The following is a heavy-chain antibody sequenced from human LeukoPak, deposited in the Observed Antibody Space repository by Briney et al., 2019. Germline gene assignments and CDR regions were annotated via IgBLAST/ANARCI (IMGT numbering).Heavy chain of an antibody. CDR2: IYPGDSDT. CDR1: GYSFTSYW. Sequence: GESLKISCKGSGYSFTSYWIGWVRQMPGKGLEWMGIIYPGDSDTRYSPSFQGQVTISADKSISTAYLQWSSLKASDTAMYYCARAQYPTPANNAFDIWGQGTMVTVSS. J-gene: IGHJ3*02. V-gene: IGHV5-51*01. D-gene: IGHD2-2*01. CDR3: ARAQYPTPANNAFDI.